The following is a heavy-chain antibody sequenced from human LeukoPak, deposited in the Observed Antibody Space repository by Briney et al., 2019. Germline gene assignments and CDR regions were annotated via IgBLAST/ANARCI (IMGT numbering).Heavy chain of an antibody. CDR2: TLYRSKWYY. CDR1: GDSVSSNDAA. CDR3: ASSPGMVGMNYYYYYYMDV. V-gene: IGHV6-1*01. J-gene: IGHJ6*03. D-gene: IGHD2-15*01. Sequence: SQTLSLTCAISGDSVSSNDAAWNWIRQSPSRGLEWLGRTLYRSKWYYDYAVSVRSRITINPDTSKNQFSLQLSSVTPEDTAVYYCASSPGMVGMNYYYYYYMDVWGKGTTVTVSS.